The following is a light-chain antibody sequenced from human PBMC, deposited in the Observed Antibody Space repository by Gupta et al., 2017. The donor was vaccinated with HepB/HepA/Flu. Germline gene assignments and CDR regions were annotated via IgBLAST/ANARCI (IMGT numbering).Light chain of an antibody. CDR1: QSISSTY. CDR3: QQYGSSPPLT. V-gene: IGKV3-20*01. J-gene: IGKJ4*01. Sequence: EIVLTQSPGTLSLSPGERATLSCRASQSISSTYLVWYQQKPGQAPRLLIYRASRRAAGIPDRFSGSGSGTDFTLTISRLEPEDFAVYYCQQYGSSPPLTFGGGTKVEIK. CDR2: RAS.